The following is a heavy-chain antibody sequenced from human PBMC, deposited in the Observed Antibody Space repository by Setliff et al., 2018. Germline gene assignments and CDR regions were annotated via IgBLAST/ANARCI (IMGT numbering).Heavy chain of an antibody. J-gene: IGHJ5*02. CDR3: ARHPYYYGSGTYLDNNNRWFDP. D-gene: IGHD3-10*01. CDR1: GYSFTNDW. Sequence: GESLKISCKGSGYSFTNDWIGWVRQMPGKGLEWMGIIYPGDSDTRYSPSFQGQVTISADKSINTAYLQWSSLRASDTAIYYCARHPYYYGSGTYLDNNNRWFDPWGQGTLVTVSS. V-gene: IGHV5-51*01. CDR2: IYPGDSDT.